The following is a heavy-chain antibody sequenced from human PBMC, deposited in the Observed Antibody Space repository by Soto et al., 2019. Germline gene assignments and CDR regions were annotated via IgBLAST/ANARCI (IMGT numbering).Heavy chain of an antibody. D-gene: IGHD2-21*01. V-gene: IGHV4-39*01. J-gene: IGHJ5*01. CDR1: GVSIHNSPSF. CDR2: VYHNGGA. Sequence: SETLAPPCTVSGVSIHNSPSFLAWVRPPPGKGLQFIASVYHNGGAHYNSSLKSRVTISVDTANNQVSLRMRSLTAADTAFYYCGRVVEGATRHTDPDSWGQGILVTVSS. CDR3: GRVVEGATRHTDPDS.